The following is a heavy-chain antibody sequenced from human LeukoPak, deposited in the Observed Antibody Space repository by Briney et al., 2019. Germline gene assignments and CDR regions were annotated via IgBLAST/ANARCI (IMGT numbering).Heavy chain of an antibody. V-gene: IGHV1-2*02. D-gene: IGHD4-17*01. CDR1: GYTFTGYY. J-gene: IGHJ4*02. Sequence: ASVKVSCKASGYTFTGYYMHYVRQAPGQGLEWMGWINPNSGGTHYAQRFQGRVTMTRDTSVNTIYMELSGLRSDDTAVYYCAGSKGGYGAPFDYWGQGTLVTVSS. CDR3: AGSKGGYGAPFDY. CDR2: INPNSGGT.